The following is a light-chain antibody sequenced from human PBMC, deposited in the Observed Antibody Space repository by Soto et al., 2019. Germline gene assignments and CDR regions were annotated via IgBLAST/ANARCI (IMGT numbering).Light chain of an antibody. V-gene: IGLV1-40*01. Sequence: QSVLTQPPSVSGAPGQRVTNSCTGSSSNSGAGYDVHWYQQLPRTAPKLLIYSNSNRPSGVPDRFSGSKSGTSASLAITGLQAEDEADYYCQSYDSSLSGSRVFGGGTKVTVL. CDR2: SNS. CDR3: QSYDSSLSGSRV. CDR1: SSNSGAGYD. J-gene: IGLJ2*01.